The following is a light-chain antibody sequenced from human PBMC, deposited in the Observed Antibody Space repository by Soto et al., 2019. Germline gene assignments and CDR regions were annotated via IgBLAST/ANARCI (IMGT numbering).Light chain of an antibody. Sequence: QAERTQPPSASGTPGQRVSISGSGRSSNIGTDAVSWFQQLPGTAPKLLIYSNNQRPSGVPDRFSGSKSGTSASLAISGLQSDDEAHYYCAVWDVSLKAWVFGGGTKVTVL. CDR2: SNN. J-gene: IGLJ3*02. CDR1: SSNIGTDA. V-gene: IGLV1-44*01. CDR3: AVWDVSLKAWV.